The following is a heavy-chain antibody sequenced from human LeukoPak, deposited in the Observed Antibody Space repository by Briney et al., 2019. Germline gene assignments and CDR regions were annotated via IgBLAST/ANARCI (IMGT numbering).Heavy chain of an antibody. CDR3: ATDNPPYCNGGSCYFD. CDR2: INPGTGGT. CDR1: FSNYY. V-gene: IGHV1-2*02. D-gene: IGHD2-15*01. J-gene: IGHJ4*02. Sequence: ASVKVSCKAFSNYYIHWVRQAPGQGLERMGWINPGTGGTNYAQNIQGRVNMTSDTTISTAYMDLSRLTSDDTAIYYCATDNPPYCNGGSCYFDWGQGTLVTVSS.